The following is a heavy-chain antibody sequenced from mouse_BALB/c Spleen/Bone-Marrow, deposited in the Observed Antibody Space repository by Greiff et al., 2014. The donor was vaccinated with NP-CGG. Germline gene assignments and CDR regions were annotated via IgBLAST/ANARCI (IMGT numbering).Heavy chain of an antibody. D-gene: IGHD1-1*01. V-gene: IGHV1-9*01. J-gene: IGHJ2*01. CDR2: ILPGSGST. CDR3: ARFYCYGSSYYFDY. CDR1: GYTFSSYW. Sequence: VKLVESGAELMKPGASVKISCKATGYTFSSYWIEWVKQRPGHGLEWIGEILPGSGSTNYNEKFKGKATFTADTSSNTAYMQLSSLTSEDSAVYYCARFYCYGSSYYFDYWGQGTTLTVSS.